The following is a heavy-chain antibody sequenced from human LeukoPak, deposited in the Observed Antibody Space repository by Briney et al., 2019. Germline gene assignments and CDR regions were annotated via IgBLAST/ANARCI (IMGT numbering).Heavy chain of an antibody. D-gene: IGHD2-15*01. V-gene: IGHV4-31*03. CDR3: ARSAVVAAPYDL. Sequence: SETLSLTCTVSGGSISSGGYYWSWIRQHPGKGLEWIGYIYYSGSTYYNPSLKSRVTISVDTSKNQFSLKLSSVTAADTAVYYCARSAVVAAPYDLWGRGTPVTVSS. CDR2: IYYSGST. J-gene: IGHJ2*01. CDR1: GGSISSGGYY.